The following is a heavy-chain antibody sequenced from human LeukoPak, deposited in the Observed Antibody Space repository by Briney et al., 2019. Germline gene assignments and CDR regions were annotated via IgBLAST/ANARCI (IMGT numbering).Heavy chain of an antibody. CDR2: IYYSGST. Sequence: PSETLSLTCTVSGGSISSSSYYWGWIRQPPGKGLEWIGSIYYSGSTYYNPSLKSRVTISVDTSKNQFSLKLSSVTAADTAVYYRAREGHYGGIGGVDYWGQGTLVTVSS. CDR1: GGSISSSSYY. V-gene: IGHV4-39*02. CDR3: AREGHYGGIGGVDY. J-gene: IGHJ4*02. D-gene: IGHD4-23*01.